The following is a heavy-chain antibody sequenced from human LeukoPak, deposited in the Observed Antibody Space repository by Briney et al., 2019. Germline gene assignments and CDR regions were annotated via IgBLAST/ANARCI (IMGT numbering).Heavy chain of an antibody. CDR1: GFTFSDYY. CDR2: ISSSSSTI. J-gene: IGHJ4*02. CDR3: ARDTQSGWYKSEYFDY. V-gene: IGHV3-11*04. Sequence: NPGGSLRLSCAASGFTFSDYYMSWIRQAPGKGLEWVSYISSSSSTIYYADSVKGRFTISRDNAKNSLYLQMNSLRAEDTAVYYCARDTQSGWYKSEYFDYWGQGTLVTVSS. D-gene: IGHD6-19*01.